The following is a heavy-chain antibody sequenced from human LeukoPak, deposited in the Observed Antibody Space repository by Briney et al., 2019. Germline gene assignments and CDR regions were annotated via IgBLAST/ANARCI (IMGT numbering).Heavy chain of an antibody. Sequence: GGSLRLSCAASGFTFSSYWMHWVRQVPGKGLVWVSRITSEGSSTSYADSVKGRFTISRDNSKNSLYLQMSSLRTEDTAFYYCAKDTGGAFDIWGQGTMVTVSS. V-gene: IGHV3-74*01. CDR3: AKDTGGAFDI. D-gene: IGHD1-14*01. CDR1: GFTFSSYW. CDR2: ITSEGSST. J-gene: IGHJ3*02.